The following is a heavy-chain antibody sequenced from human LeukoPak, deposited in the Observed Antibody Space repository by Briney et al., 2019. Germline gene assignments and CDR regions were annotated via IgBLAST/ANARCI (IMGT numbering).Heavy chain of an antibody. J-gene: IGHJ3*02. D-gene: IGHD4-17*01. CDR2: IGTAGDT. CDR3: ARSKIIGDYGAFDI. V-gene: IGHV3-13*01. CDR1: GFTFSSYD. Sequence: GGSLRLSCAASGFTFSSYDMHWVRQATGKGLEWVPAIGTAGDTYYPGSVKGRFTISRENAKNSLYLQMNSLRAGDTAVYYCARSKIIGDYGAFDIWGQGTMVTVSS.